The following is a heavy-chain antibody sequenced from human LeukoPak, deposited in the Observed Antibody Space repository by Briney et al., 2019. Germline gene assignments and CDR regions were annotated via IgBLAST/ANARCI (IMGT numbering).Heavy chain of an antibody. CDR3: ARDVRYYGSGSYQGVDY. D-gene: IGHD3-10*01. J-gene: IGHJ4*02. CDR1: GFTFSNYW. V-gene: IGHV3-74*01. Sequence: GGSLRLSCAASGFTFSNYWMHWVRQAPGEGLVWVSRINNDGSSTSYADSVKGRFTISRDNAKNTLYLQMNSLRAEDTAVYYCARDVRYYGSGSYQGVDYWGQGTLVTVSS. CDR2: INNDGSST.